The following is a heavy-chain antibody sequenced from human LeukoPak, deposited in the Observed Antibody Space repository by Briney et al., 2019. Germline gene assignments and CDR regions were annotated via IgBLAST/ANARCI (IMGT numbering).Heavy chain of an antibody. CDR1: GYSFTTYW. V-gene: IGHV5-51*01. CDR3: ARHPRNYYGSSGYYSHDTFDI. CDR2: IYPDDSHT. J-gene: IGHJ3*02. D-gene: IGHD3-22*01. Sequence: GESLKISCKGSGYSFTTYWIGWVCQMPGTGLEWMGVIYPDDSHTRYSPSFQGQVTISADKSISTAYLQWSSLKASDTAIYYCARHPRNYYGSSGYYSHDTFDIWGQGTMVTVSS.